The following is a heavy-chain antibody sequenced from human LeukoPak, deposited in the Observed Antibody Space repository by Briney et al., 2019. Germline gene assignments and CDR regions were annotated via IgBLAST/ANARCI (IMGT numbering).Heavy chain of an antibody. CDR1: GGSISSYY. CDR2: IYYSGST. D-gene: IGHD2-2*02. Sequence: SETLSLTCTVSGGSISSYYWSWIRQPPGKGLEWIGYIYYSGSTYYNPSLKSRVTISVDTSKNQFSLKLSSVTAADTAVYYCARDRFHCSSTSCYTLPYLDVWGKGTTVTVSS. J-gene: IGHJ6*03. CDR3: ARDRFHCSSTSCYTLPYLDV. V-gene: IGHV4-59*12.